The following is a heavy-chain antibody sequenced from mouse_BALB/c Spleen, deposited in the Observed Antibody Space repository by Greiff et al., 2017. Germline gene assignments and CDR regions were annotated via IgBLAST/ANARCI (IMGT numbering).Heavy chain of an antibody. D-gene: IGHD2-5*01. Sequence: EVHLVESGGGLVQPGGSLKLSCAASGFDFSRYWMSWVRQAPGKGLEWIGEINPDSSTINYTPSLKDKFIISRDNAKNTLYLQMSKVRSEDTALYYCARPVGYSNYDVFYAMDYWGQGTSVTVSS. V-gene: IGHV4-1*02. J-gene: IGHJ4*01. CDR2: INPDSSTI. CDR3: ARPVGYSNYDVFYAMDY. CDR1: GFDFSRYW.